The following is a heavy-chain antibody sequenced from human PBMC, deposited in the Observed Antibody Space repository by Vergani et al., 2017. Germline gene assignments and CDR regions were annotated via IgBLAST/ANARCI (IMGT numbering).Heavy chain of an antibody. D-gene: IGHD6-19*01. CDR3: ASDTHSGQRADR. CDR2: IHYSENT. Sequence: QVQLQESGPGLVKSSETLSLTCSVSFDSIRNLYCNWIRQPPGKGLECIGYIHYSENTNYNPALKTRVTISVDTSKNQFSLTLTSVTAADTAVYYCASDTHSGQRADRWGQGILVTVTS. V-gene: IGHV4-59*11. CDR1: FDSIRNLY. J-gene: IGHJ5*02.